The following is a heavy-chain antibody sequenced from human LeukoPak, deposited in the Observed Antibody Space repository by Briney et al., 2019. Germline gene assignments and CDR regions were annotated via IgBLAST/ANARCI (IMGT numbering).Heavy chain of an antibody. D-gene: IGHD6-6*01. J-gene: IGHJ4*02. CDR2: IYSVTT. CDR3: ARHFGSSSVSPYDY. Sequence: SETLSLTCTVSGGSISSSTYYWGWIRQPPGKGLEWIGSIYSVTTSYNPSLKSRVTISVDTSKNQFSLKLTSVTAADTAVYYCARHFGSSSVSPYDYWGQGTLLTLSS. CDR1: GGSISSSTYY. V-gene: IGHV4-39*01.